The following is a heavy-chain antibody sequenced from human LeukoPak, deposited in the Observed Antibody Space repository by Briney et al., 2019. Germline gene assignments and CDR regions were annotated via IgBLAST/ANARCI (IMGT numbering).Heavy chain of an antibody. V-gene: IGHV3-72*01. J-gene: IGHJ4*02. CDR2: SRNKDHRYST. CDR3: VRGHDSFDY. CDR1: GFTFSDHY. Sequence: GGSLRLSCVVSGFTFSDHYMDWVRQAAGKGLEWVGRSRNKDHRYSTGYAASVEGRFTISRDLSKNSLYLQMNSLKVEDTAIYYCVRGHDSFDYWGQGTLVTVSS.